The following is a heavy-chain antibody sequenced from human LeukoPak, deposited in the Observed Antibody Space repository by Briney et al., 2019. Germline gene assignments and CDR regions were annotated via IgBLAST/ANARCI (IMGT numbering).Heavy chain of an antibody. J-gene: IGHJ4*02. V-gene: IGHV1-69*13. Sequence: ASVKVSCKASGGTFSSYAISWVRQAPGRGLELMGGIIPIFGTANYAQKFQGRVTITADDSTSTASMKLSSLRSEDTAVYYCASPRSGGSLDYWGKGTLVTVSS. CDR3: ASPRSGGSLDY. CDR2: IIPIFGTA. D-gene: IGHD2-15*01. CDR1: GGTFSSYA.